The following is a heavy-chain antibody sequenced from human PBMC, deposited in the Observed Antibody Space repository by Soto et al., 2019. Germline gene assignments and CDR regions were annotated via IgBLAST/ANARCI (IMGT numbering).Heavy chain of an antibody. Sequence: SETLSLTCTVSVGSISGYYWSWVRQPAGKGLEWLGRMYDTGSANYNPSLKSRVTMSIATSKNQLSLKLTSVTAADTAVYYCARYRHRSGWTYFDYWGQGSLVTVSS. CDR2: MYDTGSA. D-gene: IGHD6-19*01. J-gene: IGHJ4*02. CDR3: ARYRHRSGWTYFDY. V-gene: IGHV4-4*07. CDR1: VGSISGYY.